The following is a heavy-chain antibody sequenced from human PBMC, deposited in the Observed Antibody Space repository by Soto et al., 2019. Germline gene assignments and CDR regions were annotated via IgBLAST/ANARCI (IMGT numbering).Heavy chain of an antibody. D-gene: IGHD4-17*01. CDR1: GFTFNDYG. Sequence: VQLLESGGGLVQPGGSLRLSCAASGFTFNDYGRAWVRQGPGKGLEWVSSVTGYDETAYYADSVKGRFTISRDISQSTLFLEMTRLTDEDTATYVCAKGWIRCSAFHCFPAFNVWGQGTVVTVSA. CDR2: VTGYDETA. V-gene: IGHV3-23*01. CDR3: AKGWIRCSAFHCFPAFNV. J-gene: IGHJ3*01.